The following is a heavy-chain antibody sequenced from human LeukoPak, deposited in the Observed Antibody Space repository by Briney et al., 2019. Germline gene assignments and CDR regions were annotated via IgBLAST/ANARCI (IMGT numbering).Heavy chain of an antibody. CDR2: ISGSGGST. D-gene: IGHD4-17*01. CDR3: AKLIDYDFDY. V-gene: IGHV3-23*01. Sequence: GGSLRLSCAASGFTFSSYSMNWVRQAPGKGLEWVSAISGSGGSTYYADSVKGRFTISRDNSKNTLYLQMNSLRAEDTAVYYCAKLIDYDFDYWGQGTLVTVSS. J-gene: IGHJ4*02. CDR1: GFTFSSYS.